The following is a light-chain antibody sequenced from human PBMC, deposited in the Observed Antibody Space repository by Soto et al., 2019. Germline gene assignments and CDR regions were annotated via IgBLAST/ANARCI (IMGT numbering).Light chain of an antibody. CDR2: EVS. J-gene: IGLJ3*02. V-gene: IGLV2-23*02. CDR1: SSDVGGYNF. CDR3: CSYAGSPHWV. Sequence: QSALTQPASVSGSPGQSITISCTGTSSDVGGYNFVSWYQQHPGKAPKLMIYEVSKRPSGVSNRFSGSKSGNTASLTISGLQAEDEADYYCCSYAGSPHWVVGGGTKLTVL.